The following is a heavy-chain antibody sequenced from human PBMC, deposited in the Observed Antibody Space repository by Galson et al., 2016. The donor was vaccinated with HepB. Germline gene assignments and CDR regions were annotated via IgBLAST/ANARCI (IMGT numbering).Heavy chain of an antibody. J-gene: IGHJ4*01. CDR2: INAGSGDT. D-gene: IGHD2/OR15-2a*01. Sequence: SVKVSCKASGYSFTTYFLHWVRQAPGQRLEWMGWINAGSGDTKYSQKFQDRVTITSDTSARTAYMEVTSLRSEYTAVYYCARSMGGLYFDYRGQGTLVTVSS. V-gene: IGHV1-3*01. CDR1: GYSFTTYF. CDR3: ARSMGGLYFDY.